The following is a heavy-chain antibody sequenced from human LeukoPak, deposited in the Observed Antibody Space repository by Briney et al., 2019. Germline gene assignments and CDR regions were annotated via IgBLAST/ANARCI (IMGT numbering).Heavy chain of an antibody. CDR1: GYTFTSYD. CDR3: ARAEASRSSGKILGY. D-gene: IGHD1-26*01. J-gene: IGHJ4*02. CDR2: MNPNSGNT. Sequence: SVKVSCKASGYTFTSYDINWVRQATGQGPEWMGWMNPNSGNTGYAEKFQGRVTMTRNTSISTAYMELSSLTSEDTAVYYCARAEASRSSGKILGYWGQGTLVTVSS. V-gene: IGHV1-8*01.